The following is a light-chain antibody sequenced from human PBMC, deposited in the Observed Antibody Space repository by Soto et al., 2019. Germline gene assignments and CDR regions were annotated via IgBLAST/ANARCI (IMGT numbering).Light chain of an antibody. V-gene: IGLV1-44*01. CDR3: AAWDDILNGYV. Sequence: QSVLTQPPSASGTPGQRVTISCSGSSSNIESNTVTWYQQLPGTAPKLVIYSNYDRPSGVPDRFSGSTFGTSASLVIRGLQSEDEADYYCAAWDDILNGYVFGGGTKVTVL. CDR2: SNY. CDR1: SSNIESNT. J-gene: IGLJ1*01.